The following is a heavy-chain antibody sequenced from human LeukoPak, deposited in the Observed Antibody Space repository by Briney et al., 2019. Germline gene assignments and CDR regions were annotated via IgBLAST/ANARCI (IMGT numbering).Heavy chain of an antibody. Sequence: SETLSLTCTVSGGSISSYYWSWIRQPPGKGLEWIGRIYTSGSTNYNPSLKSRVTMSVDTSKNQFSLKLSSVTAADTAVYYCARTRVYYYDSSGYYIPGGYYFDYWGRGTLVTVSS. CDR2: IYTSGST. J-gene: IGHJ4*02. CDR3: ARTRVYYYDSSGYYIPGGYYFDY. V-gene: IGHV4-4*07. CDR1: GGSISSYY. D-gene: IGHD3-22*01.